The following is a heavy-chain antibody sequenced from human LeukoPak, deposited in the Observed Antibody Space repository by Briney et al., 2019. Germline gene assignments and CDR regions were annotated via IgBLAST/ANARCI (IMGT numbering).Heavy chain of an antibody. V-gene: IGHV3-48*04. J-gene: IGHJ4*02. CDR1: GFTFSSYS. CDR3: ARDDGDYAHPVDY. Sequence: GGSLRLSCAASGFTFSSYSMNWVRQAPGKGLEWVSYISTSSPIYYADSVKGRFTISRDNAKNSLYLQMYSLRAEDTAVYYCARDDGDYAHPVDYWGQGTLVTVSS. CDR2: ISTSSPI. D-gene: IGHD4-17*01.